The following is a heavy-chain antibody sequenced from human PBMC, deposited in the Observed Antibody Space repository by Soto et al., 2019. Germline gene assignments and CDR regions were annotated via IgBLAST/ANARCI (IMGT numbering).Heavy chain of an antibody. CDR3: VKPTVIPAPYYYYDMAV. Sequence: SLRLSCAASGFTFGSYAMSWVRQSPGKLLGWVSGISGSGISTYYTDSVKGRFTISRENSKNTVFLQMNSLRDEDTAVYYCVKPTVIPAPYYYYDMAVWGQGPTVTVSS. V-gene: IGHV3-23*01. J-gene: IGHJ6*01. CDR2: ISGSGIST. CDR1: GFTFGSYA. D-gene: IGHD4-4*01.